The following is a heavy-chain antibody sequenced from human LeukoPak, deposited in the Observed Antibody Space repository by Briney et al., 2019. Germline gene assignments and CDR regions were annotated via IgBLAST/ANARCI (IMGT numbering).Heavy chain of an antibody. J-gene: IGHJ4*02. Sequence: GGSLGLSCAASGFPFGSFSMNWVRQAPGKGLEWVSSISGSSSYIYYADSVKGRFTISRDNAKNSLYLQMNSLRAEDTAVYYCARDSYYDILTGYLRYFDYWGQGTLVTVSS. CDR3: ARDSYYDILTGYLRYFDY. CDR2: ISGSSSYI. CDR1: GFPFGSFS. V-gene: IGHV3-21*01. D-gene: IGHD3-9*01.